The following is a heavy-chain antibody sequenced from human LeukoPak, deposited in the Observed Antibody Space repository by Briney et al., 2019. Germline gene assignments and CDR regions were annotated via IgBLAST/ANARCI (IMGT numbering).Heavy chain of an antibody. CDR2: IKQDGSEK. J-gene: IGHJ4*02. Sequence: GGSLRLSCAASGFTFSSYWMSWVRQAPGKGLEWVANIKQDGSEKYYVDSVKGRFTISRDNSKNTVYLQMGSLRAEDMAVYYCARVRIAAAAPYFDYWGQGTLVTVAS. V-gene: IGHV3-7*01. D-gene: IGHD6-13*01. CDR3: ARVRIAAAAPYFDY. CDR1: GFTFSSYW.